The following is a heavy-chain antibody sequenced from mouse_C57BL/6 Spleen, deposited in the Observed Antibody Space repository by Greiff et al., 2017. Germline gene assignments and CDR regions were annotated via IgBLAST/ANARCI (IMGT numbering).Heavy chain of an antibody. V-gene: IGHV3-6*01. CDR3: ARAGWSLGYFDV. D-gene: IGHD2-3*01. Sequence: EVKLQESGPGLVKPSQSLSLTCSVTGYSITSGYYWNWIRQFPGNKLEWMGYISYDGSNNYNPSLKNRISITRDTSKNQFFLKLNSVTTEDTATYYCARAGWSLGYFDVWGTGTTVTVSS. CDR1: GYSITSGYY. J-gene: IGHJ1*03. CDR2: ISYDGSN.